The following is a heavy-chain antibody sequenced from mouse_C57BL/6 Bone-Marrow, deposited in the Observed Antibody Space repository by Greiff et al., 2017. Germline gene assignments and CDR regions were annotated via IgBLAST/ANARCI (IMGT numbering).Heavy chain of an antibody. J-gene: IGHJ1*03. CDR1: GYTFTEYT. CDR2: FYPGSGSI. CDR3: ARHGNSYGSSPWYFDV. V-gene: IGHV1-62-2*01. Sequence: QVQLQQSGAELVKPGASVKLSCKASGYTFTEYTIHWVKQRSGQGLEWIGWFYPGSGSIKYNEKFKDKATLTADKSSSTVYMERSSLTSEDSAVYIWARHGNSYGSSPWYFDVWGTGTTVTVSS. D-gene: IGHD1-1*01.